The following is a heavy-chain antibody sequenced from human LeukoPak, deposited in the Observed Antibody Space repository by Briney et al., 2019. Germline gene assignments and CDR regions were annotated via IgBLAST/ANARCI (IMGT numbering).Heavy chain of an antibody. CDR1: GGSISSYY. D-gene: IGHD2-15*01. Sequence: PSETLSLTCTVSGGSISSYYWYWIRQPPPTGLERIWRIYTSGSTNYNPSIKSRVTMSVDTTKNQFSLKLSSAAAADTAVYYCARAGSSYSRHHASDFWGQGTMVTVSS. V-gene: IGHV4-4*07. CDR3: ARAGSSYSRHHASDF. CDR2: IYTSGST. J-gene: IGHJ3*01.